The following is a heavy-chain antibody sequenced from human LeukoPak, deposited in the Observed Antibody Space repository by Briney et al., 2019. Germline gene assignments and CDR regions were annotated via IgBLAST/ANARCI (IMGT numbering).Heavy chain of an antibody. V-gene: IGHV3-23*01. CDR3: AIYYDSSGYETMNAFDI. Sequence: GGSLRLSCAASGFTFSSYAMSWVRQAPGKGLEWVSAISGSGGSTYYADSVKGRFTISRDNSENTLYLQMNSLRVEDTAVYYCAIYYDSSGYETMNAFDIWGRGTMVTVSS. CDR2: ISGSGGST. J-gene: IGHJ3*02. D-gene: IGHD3-22*01. CDR1: GFTFSSYA.